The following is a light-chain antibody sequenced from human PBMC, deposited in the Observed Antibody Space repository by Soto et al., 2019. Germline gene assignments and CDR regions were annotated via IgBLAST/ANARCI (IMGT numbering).Light chain of an antibody. J-gene: IGKJ5*01. Sequence: EILLTQSPGSLSVFPGERASLSCRASQNVNNRLAWYQQKPGQAPRLLIYGASTRATGIPARCSGSGSGTEFTLTISSLQSEDFAVYYCQQYNNWPPITFGQGTRLEIK. CDR1: QNVNNR. V-gene: IGKV3-15*01. CDR2: GAS. CDR3: QQYNNWPPIT.